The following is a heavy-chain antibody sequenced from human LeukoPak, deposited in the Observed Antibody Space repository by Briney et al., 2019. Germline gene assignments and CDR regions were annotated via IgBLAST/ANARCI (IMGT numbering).Heavy chain of an antibody. D-gene: IGHD1-7*01. CDR3: ARAPAYNWNYGWFDP. V-gene: IGHV4-59*01. CDR2: IYYSGST. CDR1: GGSISSYY. J-gene: IGHJ5*02. Sequence: SETLSLTCTVSGGSISSYYWSWIRQPPGKGLECMGYIYYSGSTNYNPSLKSRVTTSVDTTKNQFSLKLSCVTAADTAVYYFARAPAYNWNYGWFDPWGQGTLVTVSS.